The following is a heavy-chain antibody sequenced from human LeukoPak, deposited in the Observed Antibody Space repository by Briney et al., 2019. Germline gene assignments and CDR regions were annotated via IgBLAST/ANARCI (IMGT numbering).Heavy chain of an antibody. CDR1: GGSISSDGYS. D-gene: IGHD3-22*01. Sequence: SETLSLTCAVSGGSISSDGYSWSWIRQPPGKGLEWIGYIYHSGSTYYNPSLKSRVTISVDRSKNQFSLKLSSVTAADTAVYYCARFQGDYYDSSGYPQGDYYYGMDVWGQGTTVTVSS. CDR3: ARFQGDYYDSSGYPQGDYYYGMDV. CDR2: IYHSGST. V-gene: IGHV4-30-2*01. J-gene: IGHJ6*02.